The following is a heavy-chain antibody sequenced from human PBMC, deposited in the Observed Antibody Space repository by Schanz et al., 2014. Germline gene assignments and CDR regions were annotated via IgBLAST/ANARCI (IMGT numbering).Heavy chain of an antibody. CDR1: GFTFSDYY. Sequence: QVHLVESGGHLVKPGGSLRLSCAASGFTFSDYYMVWIRQAPGKGLEWVSYISGNSLYTKYSDSVEGRFTSSRDSAKNSLYLQMNSLRAEDTAVYYCARFDYGRNVPVDYWGQGTLVTVSS. V-gene: IGHV3-11*06. D-gene: IGHD4-17*01. J-gene: IGHJ4*02. CDR3: ARFDYGRNVPVDY. CDR2: ISGNSLYT.